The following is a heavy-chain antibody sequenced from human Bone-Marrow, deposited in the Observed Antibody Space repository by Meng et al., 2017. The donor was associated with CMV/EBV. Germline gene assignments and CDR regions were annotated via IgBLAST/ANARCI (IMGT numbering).Heavy chain of an antibody. D-gene: IGHD2-2*01. CDR2: ISGSGGST. CDR3: ATVRSRPYVVGVPLVRVPPDY. J-gene: IGHJ4*02. Sequence: MTWVRQAPGKGLEWVSGISGSGGSTYYAYSVRGRFTISRDNSKNTLYLQMNSLRAEDTAVYYCATVRSRPYVVGVPLVRVPPDYWGQGTLVTVSS. V-gene: IGHV3-23*01.